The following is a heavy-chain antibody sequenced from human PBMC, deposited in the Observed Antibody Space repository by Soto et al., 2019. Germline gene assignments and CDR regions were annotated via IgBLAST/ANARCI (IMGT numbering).Heavy chain of an antibody. CDR1: GFTFTNYA. CDR2: IGGGSGST. CDR3: ATRMYSTSWYYFVS. Sequence: EVQLLESGGGFVQPGGSLRLSCAASGFTFTNYALSWVRQAPGKGLEWVSTIGGGSGSTSYADSVKGRFSISRENSKNTLYLQMSSLRAEDTALYYFATRMYSTSWYYFVSWGQGTLVTVSS. J-gene: IGHJ4*02. D-gene: IGHD6-13*01. V-gene: IGHV3-23*01.